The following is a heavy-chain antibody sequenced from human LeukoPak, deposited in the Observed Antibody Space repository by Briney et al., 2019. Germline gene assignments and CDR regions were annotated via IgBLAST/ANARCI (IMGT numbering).Heavy chain of an antibody. Sequence: SETLSLTCTVSGYSISSGYYWGWIRQPPGKGLEWIGSIYHSGSTYYNPSLKSRVTISVDTSKNQFSLKLSSVTAADTAVYSCAKNRVIIMVKLFEYWGQGTLVNGSS. CDR2: IYHSGST. CDR3: AKNRVIIMVKLFEY. D-gene: IGHD3-22*01. V-gene: IGHV4-38-2*02. J-gene: IGHJ4*02. CDR1: GYSISSGYY.